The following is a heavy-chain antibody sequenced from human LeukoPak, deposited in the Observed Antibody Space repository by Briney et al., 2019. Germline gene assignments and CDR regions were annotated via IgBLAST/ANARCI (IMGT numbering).Heavy chain of an antibody. CDR3: AKDKDNCSGGSCYVVVYYYYGMDV. V-gene: IGHV3-23*01. Sequence: GGSLRLPCAASGFTFSSYAMSWVRQAPGKGLEWVSAISGSGGSTYYADSVKGRFTISRDNSKNTLYLQMNSLRAEDTAVYYCAKDKDNCSGGSCYVVVYYYYGMDVWGQGTTVTVSS. CDR2: ISGSGGST. CDR1: GFTFSSYA. D-gene: IGHD2-15*01. J-gene: IGHJ6*02.